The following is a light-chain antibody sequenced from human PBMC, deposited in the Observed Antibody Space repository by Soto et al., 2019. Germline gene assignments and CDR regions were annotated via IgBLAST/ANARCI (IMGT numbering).Light chain of an antibody. CDR1: QSFRGL. CDR3: QDYGGSPLYT. V-gene: IGKV3-11*01. J-gene: IGKJ2*01. Sequence: EVVLTQSPVTLSLSPGERATLSCRASQSFRGLLAWYQQKPGQAPRLLIYDAYNRATGIPPRFSGSGSGTDFTLTISSLEPEDSAVYYCQDYGGSPLYTFGQGTKLEIK. CDR2: DAY.